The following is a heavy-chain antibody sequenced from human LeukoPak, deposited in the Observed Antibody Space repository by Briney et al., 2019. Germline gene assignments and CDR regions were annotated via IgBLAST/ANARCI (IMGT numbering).Heavy chain of an antibody. CDR1: GFTFNNYA. CDR3: ARDLSPFYYYNSGTYYSHDY. V-gene: IGHV3-30-3*01. D-gene: IGHD3-10*01. CDR2: ISYDGSNK. J-gene: IGHJ4*02. Sequence: PGGSLRLSCAASGFTFNNYAMHWVRQAPGKGLEWVAVISYDGSNKYYADSVKGRFTISRDNAKITLYLQMNSLRPEDTAVYYCARDLSPFYYYNSGTYYSHDYWGQGTLVTVSS.